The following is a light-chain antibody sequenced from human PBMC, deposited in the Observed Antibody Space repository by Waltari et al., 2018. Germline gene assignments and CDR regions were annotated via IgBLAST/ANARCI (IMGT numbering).Light chain of an antibody. J-gene: IGLJ2*01. Sequence: QSALTHPASVSGSPGQSITISCTGPNNDIGVFNYVSWYQQHPGKAPQLLIYEVSSRPSGVSHRFSGSKSGNTASLTITGLQAEDEAEYFCSSFTSSSTLIVFGGGTKVAVL. V-gene: IGLV2-14*01. CDR3: SSFTSSSTLIV. CDR1: NNDIGVFNY. CDR2: EVS.